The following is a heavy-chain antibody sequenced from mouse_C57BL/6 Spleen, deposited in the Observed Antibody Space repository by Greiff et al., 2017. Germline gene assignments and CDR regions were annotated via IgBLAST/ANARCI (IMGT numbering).Heavy chain of an antibody. CDR3: ARGDEYDRYFEV. J-gene: IGHJ1*03. V-gene: IGHV1-81*01. D-gene: IGHD2-4*01. CDR1: GYTFTSYG. Sequence: VKLQESGAELARPGASVKLSCKASGYTFTSYGISWLKQRTGQGLEWIGEIYPRSGNTYYNEKFKGKATLTADKSSSTAYMELRSLTSEDSAVYFCARGDEYDRYFEVWGTGTTVTVSS. CDR2: IYPRSGNT.